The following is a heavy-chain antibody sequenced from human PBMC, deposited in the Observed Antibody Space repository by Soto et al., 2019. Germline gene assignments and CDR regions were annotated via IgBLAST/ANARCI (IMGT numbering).Heavy chain of an antibody. CDR1: GGSISSYY. V-gene: IGHV4-59*03. D-gene: IGHD3-10*01. CDR3: ARDMVRGARGYYYYYMDV. CDR2: IYYSGST. Sequence: QVQLQESGPGLVKPSETRSLTCTVSGGSISSYYWSWIRQPPGKGLEWIGYIYYSGSTNYNPSLKSRVTISVDTSKNQFSLKLSTVTAADTAVYYCARDMVRGARGYYYYYMDVWGTGTTVTVSS. J-gene: IGHJ6*03.